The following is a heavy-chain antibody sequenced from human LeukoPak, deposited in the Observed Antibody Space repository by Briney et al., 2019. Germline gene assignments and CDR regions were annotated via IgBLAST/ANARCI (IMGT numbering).Heavy chain of an antibody. CDR2: IRGNGET. J-gene: IGHJ4*02. V-gene: IGHV3-23*01. CDR3: AKLIAVAGTDY. Sequence: PGGSLRLSCAASGLSFSSFAMSWVRQGPARGLEWVSSIRGNGETFYADSVKGRFTISRDNSKNTLYLQMNSLRAEDTAVYYCAKLIAVAGTDYWGQGTLVTVSS. D-gene: IGHD6-19*01. CDR1: GLSFSSFA.